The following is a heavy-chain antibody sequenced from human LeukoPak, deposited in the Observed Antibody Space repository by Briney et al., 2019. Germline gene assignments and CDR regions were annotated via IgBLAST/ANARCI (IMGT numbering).Heavy chain of an antibody. CDR3: ARGGIQLWPGPDYYYYYGMDV. CDR1: GGSISSYY. D-gene: IGHD5-18*01. J-gene: IGHJ6*02. CDR2: IYYSGST. V-gene: IGHV4-59*12. Sequence: SETLSLTCTVSGGSISSYYWSWIRQPPGKGLEWIGYIYYSGSTNYNPSLKSRVTISVDKSKNQFSLKLSSVTAADTAVYYCARGGIQLWPGPDYYYYYGMDVWGQGTTVTVSS.